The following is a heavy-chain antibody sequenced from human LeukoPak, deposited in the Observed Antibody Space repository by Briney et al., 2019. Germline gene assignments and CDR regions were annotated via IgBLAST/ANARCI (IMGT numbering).Heavy chain of an antibody. V-gene: IGHV3-21*01. CDR2: ISSSSKYI. J-gene: IGHJ4*02. Sequence: GGSLRLSCAASGFTFSSYSMNWVRQAPGKGLEWVSSISSSSKYIYYTDSMKGRFTISRDNAKNSLYLQMNSLRAEDTAVYYCAREFFYGGNFDYWGQGTLVTVSS. CDR3: AREFFYGGNFDY. CDR1: GFTFSSYS. D-gene: IGHD4-23*01.